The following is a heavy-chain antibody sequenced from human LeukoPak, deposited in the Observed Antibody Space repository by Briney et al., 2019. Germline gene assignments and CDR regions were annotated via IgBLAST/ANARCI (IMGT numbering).Heavy chain of an antibody. CDR2: ISSSSSYI. V-gene: IGHV3-21*01. J-gene: IGHJ3*02. D-gene: IGHD3-22*01. CDR1: GFTFSSYS. CDR3: ARDYDSSGYTGAFDI. Sequence: GGSLRLSCAASGFTFSSYSMNWVRQAPGKGLEWVSSISSSSSYIYYADSVKGRSTISRDNAKNSLYLQMNSLRAEDTAVYYCARDYDSSGYTGAFDIWGQGTMVTVSS.